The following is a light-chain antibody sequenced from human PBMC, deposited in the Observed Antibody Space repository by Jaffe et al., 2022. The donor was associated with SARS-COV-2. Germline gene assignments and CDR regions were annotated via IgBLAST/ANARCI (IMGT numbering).Light chain of an antibody. CDR3: QQSDDDPPDT. CDR2: AAS. V-gene: IGKV1-39*01. J-gene: IGKJ4*01. Sequence: DIQMTQSPSSLSASVGDRVTITCRASQSIKNYLNWYQQKPGKAPQLLIHAASTLQSGVPSRFSGSGSGTDFTLTIGSLQPEDSATYYCQQSDDDPPDTFGGGTKVEIK. CDR1: QSIKNY.